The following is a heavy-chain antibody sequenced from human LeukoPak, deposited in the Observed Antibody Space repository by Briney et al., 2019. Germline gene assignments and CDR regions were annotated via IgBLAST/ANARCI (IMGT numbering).Heavy chain of an antibody. CDR3: ARSSREYLILQ. CDR1: GYTFTSYD. CDR2: MNPNSGNT. D-gene: IGHD2/OR15-2a*01. V-gene: IGHV1-8*01. J-gene: IGHJ4*02. Sequence: ASVKVSCKASGYTFTSYDINRVRQATGQGLEWMGWMNPNSGNTGYAQKFQGRVTMARNTSISTAYMELSSLRSEDTAVYYCARSSREYLILQWGQGTLVTVSS.